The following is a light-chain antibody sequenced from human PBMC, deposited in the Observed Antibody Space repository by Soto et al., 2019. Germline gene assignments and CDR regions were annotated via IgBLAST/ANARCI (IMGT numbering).Light chain of an antibody. CDR1: QSVSSY. V-gene: IGKV3-11*01. CDR3: QQRSNWPPT. Sequence: EIVLTQSPATLSLSPVERATLSCRASQSVSSYLAWYQQKPGQAPRVLIYDASNRATGIPARFSGSGSGTDFTLTISSLEPEDFAVYYCQQRSNWPPTFGQGTKVDIK. J-gene: IGKJ1*01. CDR2: DAS.